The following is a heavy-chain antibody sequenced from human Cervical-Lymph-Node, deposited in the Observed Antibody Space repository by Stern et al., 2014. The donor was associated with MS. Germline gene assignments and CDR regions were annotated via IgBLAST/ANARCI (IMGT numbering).Heavy chain of an antibody. Sequence: ESGPTLVKPTQTLTLTCTFSGFSLSTSGVGVGWIRQPPGKALEWLATLYWDDYNRYSPALKSRLTITKDTSKNQVFLTMTNMDPVDTATYYCAHGLEIRLWADYWGQGTLVTVSS. V-gene: IGHV2-5*02. J-gene: IGHJ4*02. D-gene: IGHD5-18*01. CDR1: GFSLSTSGVG. CDR3: AHGLEIRLWADY. CDR2: LYWDDYN.